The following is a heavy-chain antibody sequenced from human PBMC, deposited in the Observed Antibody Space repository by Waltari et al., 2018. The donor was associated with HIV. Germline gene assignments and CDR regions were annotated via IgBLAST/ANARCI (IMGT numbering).Heavy chain of an antibody. CDR2: IYYSGST. Sequence: QLQLQESGPGLVKPSETLSLTCTVSGGSISSSSYYWGWIRQPPGKGLEWIGSIYYSGSTYYNPSLKSRVTISVDTSKNQFSLKLSSVTAADTAVYYCARPRYYDFWSGYLHYFDYWGQGTLVTVSS. CDR1: GGSISSSSYY. V-gene: IGHV4-39*01. J-gene: IGHJ4*02. CDR3: ARPRYYDFWSGYLHYFDY. D-gene: IGHD3-3*01.